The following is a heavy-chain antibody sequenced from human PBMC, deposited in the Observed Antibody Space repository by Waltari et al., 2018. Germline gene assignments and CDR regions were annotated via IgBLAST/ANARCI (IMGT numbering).Heavy chain of an antibody. J-gene: IGHJ4*02. Sequence: EVQLVESGGGLVQPGGSLRLSCVASGFTLSSFEMNWVRQAPGKGLEWVSYVSSSGSKVHHADSVKARFTIFRDNAKNSLFLQMNSLRAEDTAVYYCARDPGTSAGFDYFDYWGQGTLVTVSS. D-gene: IGHD6-13*01. CDR1: GFTLSSFE. V-gene: IGHV3-48*03. CDR2: VSSSGSKV. CDR3: ARDPGTSAGFDYFDY.